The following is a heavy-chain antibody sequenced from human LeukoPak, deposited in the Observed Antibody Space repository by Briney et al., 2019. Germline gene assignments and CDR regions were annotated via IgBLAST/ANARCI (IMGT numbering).Heavy chain of an antibody. V-gene: IGHV3-23*01. CDR1: GFTFSSYA. Sequence: GGSLRLSCAASGFTFSSYAMSWVRQAPGKGLEWVSAISGSGVNTYYADSAKGRFTISRDNSKNTLYLQMNSLRGEDTAVYYCAKDRMVTTCLGALDIWGQGTMVTVSS. CDR2: ISGSGVNT. J-gene: IGHJ3*02. CDR3: AKDRMVTTCLGALDI. D-gene: IGHD4-17*01.